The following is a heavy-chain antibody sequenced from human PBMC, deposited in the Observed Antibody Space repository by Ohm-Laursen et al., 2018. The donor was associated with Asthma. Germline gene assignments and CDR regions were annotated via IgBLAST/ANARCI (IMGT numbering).Heavy chain of an antibody. CDR3: AREMVNWGSGYFDY. CDR1: GYTFSRYS. J-gene: IGHJ4*02. D-gene: IGHD7-27*01. Sequence: SLRLSCAASGYTFSRYSIHWVRQVPGKGLEWMANIKQDGSEKYYVDSVKGRFTISRDNAKNSLYLQMNSLRAEDTAVYYCAREMVNWGSGYFDYWGQGTLVTVSS. CDR2: IKQDGSEK. V-gene: IGHV3-7*01.